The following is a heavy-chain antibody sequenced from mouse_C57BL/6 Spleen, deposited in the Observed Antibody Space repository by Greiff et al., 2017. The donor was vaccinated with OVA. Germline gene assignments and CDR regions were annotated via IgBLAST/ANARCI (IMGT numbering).Heavy chain of an antibody. CDR3: AREYYSNSGNYAMDY. CDR1: GYTFTSYW. Sequence: QVHVKQPGTELVKPGASVKLSCKASGYTFTSYWMHWVKQRPGQGLEWIGNINPSNGGTNYNETFKSKATLTVDKSSSTAYMQLSSLTSEDSAVYYCAREYYSNSGNYAMDYWGQGTSVTVSS. CDR2: INPSNGGT. J-gene: IGHJ4*01. D-gene: IGHD2-5*01. V-gene: IGHV1-53*01.